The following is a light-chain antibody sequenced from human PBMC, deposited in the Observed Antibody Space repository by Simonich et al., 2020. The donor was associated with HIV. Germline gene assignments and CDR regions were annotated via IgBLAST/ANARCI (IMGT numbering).Light chain of an antibody. Sequence: ELVMTPSPATLSVSPGERATLSCRASQSVRSNLAWDQQKPGQAPRLLIYGASTRATDIPARFSGSGSGTEFTLIISSMQSEDFAVYYCQQYNNWPPVTFGQGTKLEIK. J-gene: IGKJ2*01. CDR3: QQYNNWPPVT. CDR1: QSVRSN. CDR2: GAS. V-gene: IGKV3-15*01.